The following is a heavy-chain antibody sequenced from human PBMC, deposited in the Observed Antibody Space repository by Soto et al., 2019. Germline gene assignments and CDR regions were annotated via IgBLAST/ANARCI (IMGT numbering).Heavy chain of an antibody. Sequence: PVGSLRLSCVASGFTFSGYAMTVVRRAPGKGLELVSVIGAGGGSTYYGDSVRGRFTISRDNSKNTLYLQTNSLRAEDTALYYCARKYISPDGLDVWGQGTTVTVSS. CDR2: IGAGGGST. D-gene: IGHD6-6*01. J-gene: IGHJ6*02. CDR3: ARKYISPDGLDV. V-gene: IGHV3-23*01. CDR1: GFTFSGYA.